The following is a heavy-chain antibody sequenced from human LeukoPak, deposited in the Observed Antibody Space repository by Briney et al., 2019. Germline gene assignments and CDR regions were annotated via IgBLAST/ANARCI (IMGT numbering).Heavy chain of an antibody. Sequence: ASVKVSCKASGYTFTSYGISWVRQAPGQGLEWMGWISAYNGNTNYAQKLQGRVTMTTDTSTSTAYMELRSLRSDDTAVYYCARLRSGSYWGDAFDIWGQGTMVTVSS. J-gene: IGHJ3*02. CDR2: ISAYNGNT. V-gene: IGHV1-18*01. CDR3: ARLRSGSYWGDAFDI. D-gene: IGHD1-26*01. CDR1: GYTFTSYG.